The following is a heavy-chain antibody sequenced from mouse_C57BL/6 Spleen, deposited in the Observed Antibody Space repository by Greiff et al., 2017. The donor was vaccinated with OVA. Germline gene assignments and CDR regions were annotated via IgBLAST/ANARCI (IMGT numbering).Heavy chain of an antibody. V-gene: IGHV1-64*01. Sequence: VQLQQSGPELVKPGASVKLSCKASGYTFTSYWMHWVKQRPGQGLEWIGMINPNSGGTNYNEKFKSKATLTVDKSSSTAYMQLSSLTSEDSAVYYCARKGEGYFDYWGQGTTLTVSS. CDR3: ARKGEGYFDY. CDR2: INPNSGGT. J-gene: IGHJ2*01. CDR1: GYTFTSYW.